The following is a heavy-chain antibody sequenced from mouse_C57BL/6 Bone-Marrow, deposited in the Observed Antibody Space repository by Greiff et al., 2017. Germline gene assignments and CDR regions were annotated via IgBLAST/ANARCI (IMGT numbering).Heavy chain of an antibody. CDR2: INPGSGGT. V-gene: IGHV1-54*01. J-gene: IGHJ3*01. CDR3: ARLLGFAY. Sequence: VQLQQSGAELVRPGTSVKVSCKASGYAFTNYLIEWVKQRPGQGLEWIGVINPGSGGTNYNEKFKGKATLTADKSSSTAYMQLSSLTSEDSAVYFCARLLGFAYWGQGTLVTVSA. CDR1: GYAFTNYL.